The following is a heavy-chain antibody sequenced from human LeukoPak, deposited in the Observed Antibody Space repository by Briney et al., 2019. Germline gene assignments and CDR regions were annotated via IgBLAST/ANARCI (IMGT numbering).Heavy chain of an antibody. V-gene: IGHV1-18*01. CDR2: ISAYNGNT. J-gene: IGHJ5*02. Sequence: GASVKVSCKASGYTFTSYGISWVRQAPGQGLEWMGWISAYNGNTNYAQKLQGRVTMTTDTSTSTAYMELRSLRSDDTAVYYCARDPSNTSGWKTWFDPWGQGTLVTVSS. CDR3: ARDPSNTSGWKTWFDP. D-gene: IGHD6-19*01. CDR1: GYTFTSYG.